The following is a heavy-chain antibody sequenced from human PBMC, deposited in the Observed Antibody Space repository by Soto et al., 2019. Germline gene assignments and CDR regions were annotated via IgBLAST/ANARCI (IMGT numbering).Heavy chain of an antibody. CDR2: ISYDGSNK. J-gene: IGHJ6*02. CDR3: AREQGRDSASSYGMDF. CDR1: GFTFSSYA. V-gene: IGHV3-30-3*01. Sequence: PGVSLRLSCAASGFTFSSYAMHWVRQAPGKGLEWVAVISYDGSNKYYADSVKGRFTISRDNSKNTLYLQMNSLRAEDTAVYYCAREQGRDSASSYGMDFWGQGPSVTLSS.